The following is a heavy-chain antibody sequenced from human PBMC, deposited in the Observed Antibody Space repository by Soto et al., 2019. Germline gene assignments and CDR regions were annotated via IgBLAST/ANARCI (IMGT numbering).Heavy chain of an antibody. CDR3: AQDYGGRDY. CDR1: GFSLSTSGVG. Sequence: QITLKESGPTLVKPTQTLTLTCTFSGFSLSTSGVGVGWIRQPPGKALEWLALIYWDDDKRYSPSLESRLTITKHTSKKQVVLTMTNMDPEDTDTYYCAQDYGGRDYWGQGTLVTVSS. CDR2: IYWDDDK. D-gene: IGHD4-17*01. V-gene: IGHV2-5*02. J-gene: IGHJ4*02.